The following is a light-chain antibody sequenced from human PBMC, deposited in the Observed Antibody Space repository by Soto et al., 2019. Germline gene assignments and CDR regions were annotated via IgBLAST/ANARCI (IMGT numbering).Light chain of an antibody. Sequence: DIQMTQSPSTLSASVGDRITITCRASQSIGSWLAWYQQKPGKAPKLLIYDASSLQSGVPSSFSGSGSGTEFTLTISSLQPDDFATYYCQQYHSFYITFGQGTRPEIK. CDR2: DAS. V-gene: IGKV1-5*01. CDR3: QQYHSFYIT. J-gene: IGKJ5*01. CDR1: QSIGSW.